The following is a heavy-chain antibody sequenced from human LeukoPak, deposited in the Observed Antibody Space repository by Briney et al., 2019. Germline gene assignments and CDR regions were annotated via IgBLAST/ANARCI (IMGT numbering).Heavy chain of an antibody. J-gene: IGHJ6*03. CDR1: GYTFTSYY. V-gene: IGHV1-46*01. CDR3: ARVPQWLPYYMDV. CDR2: INPSGGSS. Sequence: ASVKVSCKASGYTFTSYYMHWVRQAPGQGLEWMGIINPSGGSSNSAQKFQAGVTMTRDMSTSTVYMELRSLRSEDTAVYYCARVPQWLPYYMDVWGKGTTVTVSS. D-gene: IGHD3-22*01.